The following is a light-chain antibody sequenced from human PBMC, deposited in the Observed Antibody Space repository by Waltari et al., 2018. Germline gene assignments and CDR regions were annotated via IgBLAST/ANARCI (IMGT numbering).Light chain of an antibody. CDR2: GAS. CDR3: QHYNNRPLT. J-gene: IGKJ4*01. V-gene: IGKV3-15*01. Sequence: EIVMTQAPVTLSVSPGERATLFCRASQSVSSNLAWYQQKPGRGPRPLIYGASLRATGIPARFTGSGSGTEFTLTISRLQSEDFAVYFCQHYNNRPLTFGGGTKVEI. CDR1: QSVSSN.